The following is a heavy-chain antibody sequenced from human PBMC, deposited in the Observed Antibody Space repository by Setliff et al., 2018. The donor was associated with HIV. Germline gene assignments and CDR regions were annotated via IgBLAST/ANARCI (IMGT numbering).Heavy chain of an antibody. J-gene: IGHJ6*03. V-gene: IGHV4-4*02. Sequence: SETLSLTCAVSGGSIETGDWWSWVRQSPGKGLEWIGEISHSGSTNYNPSLRSRVTMSVDKSNNQFSLKLSSLKSEDAALYYCARGSRSGDHSYYYMDVWGTGTTVTVSS. CDR1: GGSIETGDW. CDR3: ARGSRSGDHSYYYMDV. D-gene: IGHD1-26*01. CDR2: ISHSGST.